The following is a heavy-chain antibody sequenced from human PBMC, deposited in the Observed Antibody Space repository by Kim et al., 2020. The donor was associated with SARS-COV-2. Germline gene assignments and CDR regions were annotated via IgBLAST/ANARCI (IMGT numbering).Heavy chain of an antibody. Sequence: DSVKGRFPLSRDKSKNTLYLHMNSLEAEDTAVSYCAGDPTLGGDDAFDIWGQGTMVTVSS. J-gene: IGHJ3*02. CDR3: AGDPTLGGDDAFDI. V-gene: IGHV3-30*01. D-gene: IGHD2-15*01.